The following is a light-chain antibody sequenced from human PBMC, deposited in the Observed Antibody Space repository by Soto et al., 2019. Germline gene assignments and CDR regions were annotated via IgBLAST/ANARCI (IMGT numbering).Light chain of an antibody. CDR1: QSISSW. CDR2: DAS. V-gene: IGKV1-5*01. Sequence: DIQMTQSPSTLSASVGDRVTTTCRASQSISSWLAWYQQKPGKAPKLLIYDASSLESGVPSRFSGSGSGTEFTLTISSLQPDDFATYYCQQYNSYPVTFGQGTKVDI. CDR3: QQYNSYPVT. J-gene: IGKJ1*01.